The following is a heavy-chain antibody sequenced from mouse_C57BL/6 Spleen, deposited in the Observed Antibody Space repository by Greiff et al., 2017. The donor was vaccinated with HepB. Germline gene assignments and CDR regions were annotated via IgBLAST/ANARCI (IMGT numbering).Heavy chain of an antibody. V-gene: IGHV7-1*01. CDR3: ARDDAGDFDY. J-gene: IGHJ2*01. Sequence: EVKLMESGGGLVQSGRSLRLSCATSGFTFSDFYMEWVRQAPGKGLEWIAASRNKANDYTTEYSASVKGRFIVSRDTSQSILYLQMNALRAEDTAIYYCARDDAGDFDYWGQGTTLTVSS. CDR1: GFTFSDFY. CDR2: SRNKANDYTT.